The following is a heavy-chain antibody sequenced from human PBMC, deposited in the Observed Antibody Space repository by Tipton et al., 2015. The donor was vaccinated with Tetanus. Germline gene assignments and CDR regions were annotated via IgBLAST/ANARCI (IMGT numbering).Heavy chain of an antibody. CDR3: ARVLPVNRAG. D-gene: IGHD4-17*01. Sequence: TLSLTCAVYGGSFSAYYWSWIRQSPGKGLEWIGEINHSGSTTYSPSFKSRVTISVGTPKNQFSVRLTSVTAADTAVYYCARVLPVNRAGWGQGTLVTVSS. CDR1: GGSFSAYY. J-gene: IGHJ4*02. V-gene: IGHV4-34*01. CDR2: INHSGST.